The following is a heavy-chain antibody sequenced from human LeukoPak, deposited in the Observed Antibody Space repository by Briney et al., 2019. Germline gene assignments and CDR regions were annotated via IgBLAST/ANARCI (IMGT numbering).Heavy chain of an antibody. CDR3: AKDRGTLYYYYYYMDV. J-gene: IGHJ6*03. D-gene: IGHD3-10*01. Sequence: GGSLRLSCAASGFTFSSYGMHWVRQAPGKGLEWVAFIRYDGSNKYYADSVKGLFTISRDNSKNTLYLQMNSLRAEDTAVYYCAKDRGTLYYYYYYMDVWGKGTTVTVSS. V-gene: IGHV3-30*02. CDR2: IRYDGSNK. CDR1: GFTFSSYG.